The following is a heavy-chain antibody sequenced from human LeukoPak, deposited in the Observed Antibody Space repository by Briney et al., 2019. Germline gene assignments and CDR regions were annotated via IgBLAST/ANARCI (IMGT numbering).Heavy chain of an antibody. J-gene: IGHJ4*02. Sequence: SETLSLTCTVSGGSISRSSYYWGWIRQPPGKGLEWIGSIYYSGSTYYNPSLKSRVTISVDTSKNQFSLKLSSVTAADTAMYYCARQSYYYDSSGYYYDYWGQGTLVTVSS. CDR2: IYYSGST. CDR3: ARQSYYYDSSGYYYDY. D-gene: IGHD3-22*01. V-gene: IGHV4-39*01. CDR1: GGSISRSSYY.